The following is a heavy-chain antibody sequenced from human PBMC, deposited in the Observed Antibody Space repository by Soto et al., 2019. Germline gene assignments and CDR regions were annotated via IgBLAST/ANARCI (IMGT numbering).Heavy chain of an antibody. CDR1: GGSFSGYY. CDR2: INHSGST. CDR3: ARGLGYGDYEYADY. J-gene: IGHJ4*02. Sequence: QVQLQQWGAGLLKPSETLSLTCAVYGGSFSGYYWSWIRQPPGKGLEWIGEINHSGSTNYNPSLTSRVTISVDTSKNQFSLKLSSVTAADTAVYYCARGLGYGDYEYADYWGQGTLVTVSS. D-gene: IGHD4-17*01. V-gene: IGHV4-34*01.